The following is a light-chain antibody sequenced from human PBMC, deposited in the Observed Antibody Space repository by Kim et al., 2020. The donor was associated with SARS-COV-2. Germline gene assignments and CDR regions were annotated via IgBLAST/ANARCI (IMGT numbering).Light chain of an antibody. Sequence: DIQVTQSPSTLSASIGDTVTMTCRASQFISIWLAWYQHKPGKAPKLLIYQASTLERGVPSRFSGDGSGTEFTLTISGLQPDDVASYVCQQYSTLSTFGQGTKLEI. J-gene: IGKJ2*01. CDR2: QAS. V-gene: IGKV1-5*03. CDR3: QQYSTLST. CDR1: QFISIW.